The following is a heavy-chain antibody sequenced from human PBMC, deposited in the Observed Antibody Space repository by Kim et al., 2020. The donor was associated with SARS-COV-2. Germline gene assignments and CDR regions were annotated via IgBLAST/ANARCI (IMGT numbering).Heavy chain of an antibody. J-gene: IGHJ4*02. CDR2: ISYDGSNK. CDR3: ARDRVYDILTGPGNYFDY. D-gene: IGHD3-9*01. CDR1: GFTFSSYA. V-gene: IGHV3-30*04. Sequence: GGSLRLSCAASGFTFSSYAMHWVRQAPGKGLEWVAVISYDGSNKYYADSVKGRFTISRDNSKNTLYLQMNSLRAEDTAVYYCARDRVYDILTGPGNYFDYWGQGTLVTVSS.